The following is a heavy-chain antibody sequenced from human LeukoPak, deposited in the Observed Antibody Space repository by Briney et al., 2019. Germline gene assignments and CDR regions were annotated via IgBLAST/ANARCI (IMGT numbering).Heavy chain of an antibody. Sequence: PSETLSLTCSVSGGSISSYHWSWIRQPAGKGLEWIGRIYSSGSTNCNPSLKSRVTISGDKSKNQLSLKLSSVTAADTAVYYCARDRVGAMDFDYWGQGTLVTVSS. D-gene: IGHD1-26*01. CDR2: IYSSGST. CDR1: GGSISSYH. J-gene: IGHJ4*02. V-gene: IGHV4-4*07. CDR3: ARDRVGAMDFDY.